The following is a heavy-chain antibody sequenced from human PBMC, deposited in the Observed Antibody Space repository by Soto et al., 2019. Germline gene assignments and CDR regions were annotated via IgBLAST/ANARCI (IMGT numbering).Heavy chain of an antibody. V-gene: IGHV1-18*01. CDR1: GYTFTSYG. Sequence: ASVKVSCKASGYTFTSYGISWVRQAPGQGLEWMGWISAYNGNTNYAQKLQGRVTMTTDTSTSTAYMELRSLRSDDTAVYYCARVVSGWLPDHFDYWGQGTLVTVSS. D-gene: IGHD6-19*01. J-gene: IGHJ4*02. CDR2: ISAYNGNT. CDR3: ARVVSGWLPDHFDY.